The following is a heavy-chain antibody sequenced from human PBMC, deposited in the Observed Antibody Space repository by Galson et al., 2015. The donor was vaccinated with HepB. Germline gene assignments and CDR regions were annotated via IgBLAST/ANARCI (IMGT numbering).Heavy chain of an antibody. CDR2: IKQDGSEK. CDR1: GFTFSSYW. CDR3: ASDITMIVVAKVSYMDV. V-gene: IGHV3-7*03. J-gene: IGHJ6*03. Sequence: SLRLSCAASGFTFSSYWMSWVRQAPGKGLEWVANIKQDGSEKYYVDSVKGRFTISRDNAKNSLYLQMNSLRAEDTAVYYCASDITMIVVAKVSYMDVWGKGTTVTVSS. D-gene: IGHD3-22*01.